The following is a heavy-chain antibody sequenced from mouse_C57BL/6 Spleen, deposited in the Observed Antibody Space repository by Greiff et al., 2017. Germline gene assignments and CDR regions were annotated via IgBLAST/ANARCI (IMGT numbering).Heavy chain of an antibody. Sequence: QVQLQQSGAELVRPGTSVKVSCKASGYAFTNYLIEWVKQRPGQGLEWIGVINPGSGGTNYNEKFKGKATLTADKSSSTAYMQLSSVTSEDSAVYFCARGEAYYSNCAYWGQGTLVTVSA. CDR1: GYAFTNYL. D-gene: IGHD2-5*01. J-gene: IGHJ3*01. CDR3: ARGEAYYSNCAY. CDR2: INPGSGGT. V-gene: IGHV1-54*01.